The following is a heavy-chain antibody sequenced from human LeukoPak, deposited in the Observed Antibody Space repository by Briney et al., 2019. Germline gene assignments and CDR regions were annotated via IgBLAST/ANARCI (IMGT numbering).Heavy chain of an antibody. CDR1: GGSISRYY. CDR3: ARRWYSSSWYYAFDY. V-gene: IGHV4-59*12. Sequence: SETLSLTCTVSGGSISRYYWSWIRQPPGKGLEWIGYIYYSGSTNYNPSLKSRVTISVDTSKNQFSLKLSSVTAADTAVYYCARRWYSSSWYYAFDYWGQGTLVTVAS. CDR2: IYYSGST. D-gene: IGHD6-13*01. J-gene: IGHJ4*02.